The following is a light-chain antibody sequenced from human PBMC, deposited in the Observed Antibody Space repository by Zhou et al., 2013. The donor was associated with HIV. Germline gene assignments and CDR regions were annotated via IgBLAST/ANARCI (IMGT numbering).Light chain of an antibody. CDR2: RAS. V-gene: IGKV1-5*03. CDR1: LGISNY. J-gene: IGKJ2*03. Sequence: IQMTQSPSSLSASVGDRVTITCRATSLGISNYLAWYQQKPGKAPKLLIYRASNLENGVPSRFSGGGSGTEFTLTISSLQPDDFATYYCQQYNSYSSFGQGTKLEIK. CDR3: QQYNSYSS.